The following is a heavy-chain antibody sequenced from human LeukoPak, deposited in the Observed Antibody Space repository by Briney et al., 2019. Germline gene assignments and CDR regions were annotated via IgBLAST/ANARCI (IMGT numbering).Heavy chain of an antibody. D-gene: IGHD6-13*01. CDR1: GFTFSSYE. CDR2: ISSSGSTM. CDR3: ATKLPGTSHFAS. V-gene: IGHV3-48*03. Sequence: PGGSLRLSCAASGFTFSSYEMNWVRQAPGKGLEWVSYISSSGSTMYYADSVKGRFTISRDNGKNSLYLQMNSLRAEDTAVYFCATKLPGTSHFASWGQGTLVTVSS. J-gene: IGHJ4*02.